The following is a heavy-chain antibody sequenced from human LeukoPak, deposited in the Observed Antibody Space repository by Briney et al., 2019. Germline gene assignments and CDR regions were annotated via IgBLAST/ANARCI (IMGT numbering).Heavy chain of an antibody. D-gene: IGHD1-1*01. CDR3: ARTTGTTWGYWYFDL. J-gene: IGHJ2*01. CDR2: IDTSGST. CDR1: GGSISSYY. Sequence: SETLSLTCTVSGGSISSYYWSWLRQPAGKGLEWVGRIDTSGSTNYNPSLKSRVTMSVDTSKNQFSLKLSSVTAADTAVYYCARTTGTTWGYWYFDLWGRGTLVTVSS. V-gene: IGHV4-4*07.